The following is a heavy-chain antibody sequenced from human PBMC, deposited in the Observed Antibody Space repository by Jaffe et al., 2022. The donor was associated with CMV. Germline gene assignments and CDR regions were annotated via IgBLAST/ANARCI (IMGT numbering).Heavy chain of an antibody. V-gene: IGHV1-69*08. CDR2: ILPVLGAA. J-gene: IGHJ6*03. CDR3: ARSARLPLGELSFRGPSDHYSYFYFDV. Sequence: QVQLVQSGAEVKRPGSSVRVSCKVSGDTFNSHSISWVRQAPGQGLEWMGKILPVLGAANYAQKYQGRITFSADKSTSTVYMELNSLRSEDTAVFYCARSARLPLGELSFRGPSDHYSYFYFDVWGKGTTVTVSS. D-gene: IGHD3-16*02. CDR1: GDTFNSHS.